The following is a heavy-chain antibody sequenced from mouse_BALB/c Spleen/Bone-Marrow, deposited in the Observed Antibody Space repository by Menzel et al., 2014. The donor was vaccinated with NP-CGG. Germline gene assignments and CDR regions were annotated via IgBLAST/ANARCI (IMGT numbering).Heavy chain of an antibody. D-gene: IGHD4-1*01. CDR3: AREGTGIGWYFDV. CDR2: IYPGNDGS. V-gene: IGHV1-77*01. J-gene: IGHJ1*01. Sequence: VKLVESGPELVKPGTSVKMSCKASGYTFTDFVISWVKQKTGQGLEWIGEIYPGNDGSYCNERFKGKATLTADKSSNTAYMQLSSLTSEDSAVYFCAREGTGIGWYFDVWGAGTTVTVSS. CDR1: GYTFTDFV.